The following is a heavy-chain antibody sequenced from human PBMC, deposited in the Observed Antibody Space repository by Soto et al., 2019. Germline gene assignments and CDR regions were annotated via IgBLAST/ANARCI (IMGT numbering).Heavy chain of an antibody. Sequence: EVQPVESGGGLVQPGGSLRLSCAASGFTFSNYWMNWVRQAPGKGLEWVANINEDGSEKYYVDSAKGRFTISRDNAKNSLYLQMSSLRAEDTAVYYCARDLFDYWGQGTLVTLSS. CDR1: GFTFSNYW. CDR3: ARDLFDY. V-gene: IGHV3-7*01. J-gene: IGHJ4*02. CDR2: INEDGSEK.